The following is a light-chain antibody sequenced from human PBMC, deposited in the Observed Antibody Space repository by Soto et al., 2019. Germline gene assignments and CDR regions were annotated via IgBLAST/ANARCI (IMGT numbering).Light chain of an antibody. V-gene: IGLV2-23*01. CDR2: EGN. J-gene: IGLJ2*01. CDR3: SSYAGSSTVI. Sequence: QSVLTQPASVSGSPGQSITISCTGTSGDIGTYNLVSWYQQHPGRAPKLIIFEGNKRPSGVSNRFSGSKSGNTASLTISGLQAEDEADYHCSSYAGSSTVICGGGTKLTVL. CDR1: SGDIGTYNL.